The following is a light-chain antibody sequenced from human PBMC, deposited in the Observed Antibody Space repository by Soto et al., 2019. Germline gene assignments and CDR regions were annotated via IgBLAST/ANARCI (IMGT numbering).Light chain of an antibody. J-gene: IGLJ1*01. Sequence: QSVLTQPPSVSEAPGQRVTTSCTGTSSDIGAGNDVHWYQHLPVAAPKLLIYSNAIRPSGVPDRISGSKSGTSASLAITGLRAEDEADYYCQSYDSSLSNYVFGTGTKVT. CDR1: SSDIGAGND. V-gene: IGLV1-40*01. CDR2: SNA. CDR3: QSYDSSLSNYV.